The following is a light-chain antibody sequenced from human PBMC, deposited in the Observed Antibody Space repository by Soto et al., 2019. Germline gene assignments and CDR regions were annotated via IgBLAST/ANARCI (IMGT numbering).Light chain of an antibody. CDR3: QQYNNWPLFT. CDR1: QTIKSN. CDR2: GAS. Sequence: VMTQSPATLSVSPGERATLSCRASQTIKSNLAWYQQKSGQPPRLLIYGASIRATGIPVRFSGSGSGTACTLTISSLQSEDSALYYCQQYNNWPLFTFGQGTKLEIK. V-gene: IGKV3-15*01. J-gene: IGKJ2*01.